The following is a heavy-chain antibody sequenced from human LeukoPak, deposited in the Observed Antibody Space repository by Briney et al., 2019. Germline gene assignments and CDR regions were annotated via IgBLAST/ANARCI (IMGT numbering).Heavy chain of an antibody. D-gene: IGHD1-26*01. CDR3: ARGKGGSYPYYFDY. CDR2: IYYSGST. J-gene: IGHJ4*02. V-gene: IGHV4-30-4*08. Sequence: SQTLSLTCTVSGGSISSGDYYWSWIRQPPGKGLEWIGYIYYSGSTYYNPSLKSRVTISVDTSKNQFSLKLSSVTAADTAVYYCARGKGGSYPYYFDYWGKGTQVTVSS. CDR1: GGSISSGDYY.